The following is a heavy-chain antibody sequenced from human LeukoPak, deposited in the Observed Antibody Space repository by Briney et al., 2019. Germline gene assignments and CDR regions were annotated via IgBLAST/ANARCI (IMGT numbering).Heavy chain of an antibody. CDR1: SELLRRCY. Sequence: KCAETVSLLCGLWSELLRRCYGRCMRRPRGRAGECFGENNYSGRHNYDPSLKSRVTISVDTSKTQFSLKLSSVTAADTAVYYCARRIRFLEWVLSLSPYYYGMDVWGQGTTVTVSS. D-gene: IGHD3-3*01. CDR2: NNYSGRH. V-gene: IGHV4-34*01. J-gene: IGHJ6*02. CDR3: ARRIRFLEWVLSLSPYYYGMDV.